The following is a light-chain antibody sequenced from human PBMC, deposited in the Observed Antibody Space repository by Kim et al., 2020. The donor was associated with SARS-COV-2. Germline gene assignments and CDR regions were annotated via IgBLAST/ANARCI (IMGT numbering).Light chain of an antibody. J-gene: IGKJ5*01. CDR2: AAS. V-gene: IGKV1-12*01. CDR1: PGIASW. Sequence: DVQMTQSPSYVSASVGDMITITCRASPGIASWLAWYQQKPGKAPKLLVYAASALQSGVSSRFSGSGSGREFTLTIRSLQPEDVATYFCQQSNNLPITFGQGTRLEIK. CDR3: QQSNNLPIT.